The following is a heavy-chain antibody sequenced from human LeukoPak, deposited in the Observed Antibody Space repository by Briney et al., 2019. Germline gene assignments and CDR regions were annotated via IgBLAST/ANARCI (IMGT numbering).Heavy chain of an antibody. D-gene: IGHD1-20*01. V-gene: IGHV3-33*01. J-gene: IGHJ5*02. CDR1: GFTFSSYG. Sequence: PGGSLRLSCAASGFTFSSYGMHWVRQAPGKGLEWVAVIWYDGSNKYYADSVKGRFTIPRDNSKNTLYLQMNSLRAEDTAVYYCASFITGTTSWGQGTLVTVSS. CDR2: IWYDGSNK. CDR3: ASFITGTTS.